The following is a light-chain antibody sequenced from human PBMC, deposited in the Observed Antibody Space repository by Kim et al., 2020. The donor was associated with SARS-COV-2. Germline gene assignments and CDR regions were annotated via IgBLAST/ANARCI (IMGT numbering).Light chain of an antibody. CDR2: KAS. CDR1: QSISSW. V-gene: IGKV1-5*03. Sequence: DIQMTQSPSTLSASVGDRVTITCRASQSISSWLAWYQQKPGKAPKLLIYKASSLESGVPSRFSGRGSGTEFTLTICSLQPDDCATYYCQQYNSYSPLTFGGGTKVDIK. J-gene: IGKJ4*01. CDR3: QQYNSYSPLT.